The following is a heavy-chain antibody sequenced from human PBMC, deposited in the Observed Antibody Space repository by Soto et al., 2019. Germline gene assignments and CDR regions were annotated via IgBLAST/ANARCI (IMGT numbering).Heavy chain of an antibody. V-gene: IGHV4-28*01. J-gene: IGHJ4*02. CDR3: ARREIQGPIDY. CDR2: IYYSGTT. D-gene: IGHD1-26*01. Sequence: SETLSLTCAVSGYSISSGNRWGWIRQPPGKGLEWIGYIYYSGTTYYNPSLKSRVTMSVDTSKNQFSLKLTSVTAVDTAVYYCARREIQGPIDYWGQGTLVTVS. CDR1: GYSISSGNR.